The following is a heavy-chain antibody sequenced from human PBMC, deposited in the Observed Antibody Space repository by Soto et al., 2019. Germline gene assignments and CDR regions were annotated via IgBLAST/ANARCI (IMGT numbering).Heavy chain of an antibody. CDR1: GGSISTGGYY. CDR2: FYYSGST. V-gene: IGHV4-31*01. CDR3: ARSVFP. J-gene: IGHJ5*02. Sequence: QVQLQESGPGLVKPSQTLSLTCTVSGGSISTGGYYWNWIRQHPGKGLEWIGYFYYSGSTYYNPSLXCTXTTAVNTSKNQFSLKLSSVTVAHTAVYYCARSVFPWGQGTLVTVSS.